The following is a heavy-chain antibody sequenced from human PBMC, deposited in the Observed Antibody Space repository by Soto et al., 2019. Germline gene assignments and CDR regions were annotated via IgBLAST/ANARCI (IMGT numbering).Heavy chain of an antibody. Sequence: PSETLSLTCSVSGDSISSSDYYWAWIRQPPGKGLEWIGCIYYSGSTNYNPSLKSRVTISVDTSKNQFSLKLSSVTAADTAVYYCARRYGWAFDIWGQGTMVTVSS. V-gene: IGHV4-61*05. J-gene: IGHJ3*02. CDR1: GDSISSSDYY. D-gene: IGHD3-16*01. CDR2: IYYSGST. CDR3: ARRYGWAFDI.